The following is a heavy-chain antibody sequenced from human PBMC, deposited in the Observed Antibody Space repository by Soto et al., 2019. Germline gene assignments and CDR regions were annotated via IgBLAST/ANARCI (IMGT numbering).Heavy chain of an antibody. CDR1: GFTFSSYA. CDR2: ISGSGGST. D-gene: IGHD2-8*01. CDR3: AKGNNHIVLMVYAIFDY. J-gene: IGHJ4*02. Sequence: GGSLRLSCAASGFTFSSYAMSWVRQAPGKGLEWVSAISGSGGSTYYADSVKGRFTISRDNSKNTLYLQMNSLRAEDTAVYYCAKGNNHIVLMVYAIFDYWGQGTLVTVSS. V-gene: IGHV3-23*01.